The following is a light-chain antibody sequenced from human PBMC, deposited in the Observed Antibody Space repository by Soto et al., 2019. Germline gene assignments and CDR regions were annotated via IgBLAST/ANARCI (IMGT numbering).Light chain of an antibody. CDR1: QSLVYTNGNTY. J-gene: IGKJ1*01. CDR2: KVS. CDR3: MQGTHWPRT. V-gene: IGKV2-30*01. Sequence: DVVVTQSPLSLPVTLGQPASISCRSSQSLVYTNGNTYLAWFQQRPGQSPRRLIYKVSIRDSGVPDRFSGSGSGTEFTLTISRVEAEDVGVYYCMQGTHWPRTFDQGTKVEIK.